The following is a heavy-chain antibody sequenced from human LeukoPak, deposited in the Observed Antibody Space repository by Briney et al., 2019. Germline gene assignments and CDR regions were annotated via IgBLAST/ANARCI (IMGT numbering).Heavy chain of an antibody. V-gene: IGHV3-66*01. D-gene: IGHD6-13*01. J-gene: IGHJ4*02. CDR2: IYIGGTT. CDR1: GFTVSYNY. Sequence: GGSLRLSCAASGFTVSYNYMTWVRQAPGKGLEWVSVIYIGGTTYYADYVKGRFTISRDNSKNTLYLQMNSLRAEDTAVYYCARAPSWSSKGGDYWGQGTLVTVSS. CDR3: ARAPSWSSKGGDY.